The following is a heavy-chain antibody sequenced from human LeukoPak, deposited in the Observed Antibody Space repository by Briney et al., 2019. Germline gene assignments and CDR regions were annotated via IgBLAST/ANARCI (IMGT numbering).Heavy chain of an antibody. Sequence: PGGSLRLSCAASGFTFSSYAMSWVRQAPGKGLEWVSAISGSGGSTYYADSVKGRFTISRDNSKNTLYLQMNSLRAEDTAVYYCAKSHLITIFRGGGMDVWGQGTTVTVSS. CDR2: ISGSGGST. J-gene: IGHJ6*02. CDR3: AKSHLITIFRGGGMDV. CDR1: GFTFSSYA. D-gene: IGHD3-3*01. V-gene: IGHV3-23*01.